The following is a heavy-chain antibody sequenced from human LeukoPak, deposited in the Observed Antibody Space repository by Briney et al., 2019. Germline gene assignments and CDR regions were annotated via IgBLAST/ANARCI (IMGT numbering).Heavy chain of an antibody. CDR3: ARDGSSWLSFADY. CDR2: IWYDGSKK. J-gene: IGHJ4*02. Sequence: GGSLRLSCAASGFTFSNYGMHWVRQAPGKGLEWVAVIWYDGSKKYYVDSVKGRFTISRDYSKLYLQMNSLRVEDTAVYYCARDGSSWLSFADYWGQGTLVTVSS. CDR1: GFTFSNYG. D-gene: IGHD6-13*01. V-gene: IGHV3-33*01.